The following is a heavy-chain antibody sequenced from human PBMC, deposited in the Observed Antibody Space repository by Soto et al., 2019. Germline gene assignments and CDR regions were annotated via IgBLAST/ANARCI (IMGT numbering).Heavy chain of an antibody. V-gene: IGHV3-30*18. CDR3: AKETYSGPLDY. J-gene: IGHJ4*02. CDR2: ISYDGSNK. CDR1: GFTFSSYG. Sequence: GGSLRLSCAASGFTFSSYGMHWVRQAPGKGLEWVAVISYDGSNKYYADSVKGRFTISRDNSKSTLYLQMNSLRAEDTAVYYCAKETYSGPLDYWGQGTLVTVSS. D-gene: IGHD2-15*01.